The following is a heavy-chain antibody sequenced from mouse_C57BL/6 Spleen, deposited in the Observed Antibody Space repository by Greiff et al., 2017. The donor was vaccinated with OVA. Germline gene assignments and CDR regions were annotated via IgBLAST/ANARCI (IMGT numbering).Heavy chain of an antibody. J-gene: IGHJ1*03. CDR3: ARWPFDYDPRYFDV. CDR2: IYPRSGNT. V-gene: IGHV1-81*01. CDR1: GYTFTSYG. D-gene: IGHD2-4*01. Sequence: QVQLKQSGAELARPGASVKLSCKASGYTFTSYGISWVKQRTGQGLEWIGEIYPRSGNTYYNEKFKGKATLTADKSSSTAYMELRSLTSEDSAVYFCARWPFDYDPRYFDVWGTGTTVTVSS.